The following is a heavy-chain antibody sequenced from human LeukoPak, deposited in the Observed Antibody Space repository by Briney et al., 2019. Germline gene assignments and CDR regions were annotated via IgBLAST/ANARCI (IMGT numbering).Heavy chain of an antibody. CDR1: GGSISSYY. J-gene: IGHJ4*02. Sequence: SETLSLTCTVSGGSISSYYWSWIRQPPGKGLEWIGYIYYSGSTNYNPSLKSRVTISVDTSKNQFSLKLSSVTAADTAVYYCARVGAQGEFDYWGQGTLVTVSS. CDR2: IYYSGST. V-gene: IGHV4-59*01. D-gene: IGHD3-16*01. CDR3: ARVGAQGEFDY.